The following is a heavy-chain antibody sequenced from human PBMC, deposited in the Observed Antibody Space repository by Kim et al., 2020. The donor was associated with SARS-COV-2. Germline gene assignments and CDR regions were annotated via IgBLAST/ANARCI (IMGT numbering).Heavy chain of an antibody. J-gene: IGHJ6*02. D-gene: IGHD4-17*01. Sequence: GGSLRLSCAASGFTFSSYSMNWVRQAPGKGLEWVAYISSSSSTIYYAYSVKGRFTISRDNAKNSLYLQMNSLRAEDTAVYYCARDLPQQLPDYGDYYGMDVWGQGPTVTVSS. CDR3: ARDLPQQLPDYGDYYGMDV. CDR2: ISSSSSTI. CDR1: GFTFSSYS. V-gene: IGHV3-48*01.